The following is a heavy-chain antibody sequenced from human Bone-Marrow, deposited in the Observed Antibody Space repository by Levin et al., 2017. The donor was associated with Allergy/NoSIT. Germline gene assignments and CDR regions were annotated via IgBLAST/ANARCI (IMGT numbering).Heavy chain of an antibody. V-gene: IGHV3-48*01. J-gene: IGHJ4*02. CDR1: GFIFSDYS. Sequence: GGSLRLSCAASGFIFSDYSMNWVRQAPGKGLEWVSYISTSSGTIYYADSVKGRFTLSRDNAKNSLYLQMNSLRAEDTAVYYCARAAGRVREKPFDYWGQGTLVTVSS. CDR2: ISTSSGTI. CDR3: ARAAGRVREKPFDY. D-gene: IGHD3-10*01.